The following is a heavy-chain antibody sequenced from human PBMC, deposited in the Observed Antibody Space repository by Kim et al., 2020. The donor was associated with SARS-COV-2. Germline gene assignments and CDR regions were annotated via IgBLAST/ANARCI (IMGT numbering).Heavy chain of an antibody. V-gene: IGHV3-23*01. D-gene: IGHD6-13*01. CDR3: AKHLLRIAAAGDYFDY. Sequence: GLFNSSRDNSKNTLYLQMNSLRAEDTAVYYCAKHLLRIAAAGDYFDYWGQGTLVTVSS. J-gene: IGHJ4*02.